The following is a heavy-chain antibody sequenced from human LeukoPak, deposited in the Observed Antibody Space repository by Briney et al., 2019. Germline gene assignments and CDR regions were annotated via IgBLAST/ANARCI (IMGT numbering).Heavy chain of an antibody. CDR1: GFAFSSYS. CDR3: ARAGDTAMVDYINY. D-gene: IGHD5-18*01. CDR2: ISSSSSYI. Sequence: PGGSLRLSCAASGFAFSSYSMNWVRQAPGKGLEWVSPISSSSSYIYYADSVKGRFTIYRDNAKNSLYLQMSSLRAEDTAVYYCARAGDTAMVDYINYWGQGTLVTVSS. J-gene: IGHJ4*02. V-gene: IGHV3-21*01.